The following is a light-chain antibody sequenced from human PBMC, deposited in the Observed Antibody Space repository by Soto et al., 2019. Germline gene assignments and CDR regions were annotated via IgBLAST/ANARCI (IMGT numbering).Light chain of an antibody. V-gene: IGKV3-20*01. Sequence: EIVLTQSPDTLSLSPGERATLSCRASQRVSSNSVAWYQQKPGQAPRLLPHGSSSRATGVPDKFSGRGSGTTVTLVISRLETDDFGVYYCQQYGTSPFTFGLGTKVET. CDR1: QRVSSNS. CDR3: QQYGTSPFT. CDR2: GSS. J-gene: IGKJ2*01.